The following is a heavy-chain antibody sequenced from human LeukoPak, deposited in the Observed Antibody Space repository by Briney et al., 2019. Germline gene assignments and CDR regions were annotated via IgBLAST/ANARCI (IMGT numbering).Heavy chain of an antibody. Sequence: PGGSLRLSCAASGFTFSSYSMNWVRQAPGKGLEWVSYISSSSSTIYYADPVKGRFTISRDNAKNSLYLQMNSLRAEDSAVYYCARSIGLTGGGVDVWGRGTTVTVSS. CDR2: ISSSSSTI. CDR3: ARSIGLTGGGVDV. D-gene: IGHD3-9*01. CDR1: GFTFSSYS. J-gene: IGHJ6*02. V-gene: IGHV3-48*04.